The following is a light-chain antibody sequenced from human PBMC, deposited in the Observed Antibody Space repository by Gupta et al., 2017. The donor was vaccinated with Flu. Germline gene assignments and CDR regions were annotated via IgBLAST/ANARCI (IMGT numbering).Light chain of an antibody. CDR3: CSYAGISTWV. J-gene: IGLJ3*02. Sequence: QSALTQPASVSGSPGQSITISCTGTSSDVGSYNLVSWYQQHPGKAPELMIYEVNKRPSGVSNRFSGSKSGNTASLTISGLQAEDEADYYCCSYAGISTWVFGGGTKLTVL. CDR1: SSDVGSYNL. V-gene: IGLV2-23*02. CDR2: EVN.